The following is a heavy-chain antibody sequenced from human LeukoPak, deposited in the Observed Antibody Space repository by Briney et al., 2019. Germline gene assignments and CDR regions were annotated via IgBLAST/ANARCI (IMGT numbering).Heavy chain of an antibody. CDR1: GYTFTGYY. V-gene: IGHV1-18*04. D-gene: IGHD1-26*01. CDR2: ISAYNGNT. CDR3: ARVSQVVMDSGSHYGAFDI. Sequence: ASVKVSCKASGYTFTGYYMHWVRQAPGQGLEWMGWISAYNGNTNYAQKLQGRVTMTTDTSTSTAYMELRSLRSDDTAVYYCARVSQVVMDSGSHYGAFDIWGQGTMVTVSS. J-gene: IGHJ3*02.